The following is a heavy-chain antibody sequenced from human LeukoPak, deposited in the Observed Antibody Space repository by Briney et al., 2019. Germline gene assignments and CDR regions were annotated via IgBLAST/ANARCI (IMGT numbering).Heavy chain of an antibody. Sequence: GGSLRLSCAASGFTFSSYWMSWVRQAPGKGLEWVANIKQDGSEKYYVDSVKGRFTISRDNAKNSLYLQMNSLRAEDTAVYYCARFTAGAGYVGVEYYFDYWGQGTLVTVSS. V-gene: IGHV3-7*03. J-gene: IGHJ4*02. CDR2: IKQDGSEK. CDR3: ARFTAGAGYVGVEYYFDY. D-gene: IGHD2-15*01. CDR1: GFTFSSYW.